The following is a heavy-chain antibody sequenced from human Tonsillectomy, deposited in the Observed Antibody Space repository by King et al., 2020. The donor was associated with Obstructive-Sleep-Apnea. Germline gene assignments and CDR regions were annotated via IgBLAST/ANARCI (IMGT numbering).Heavy chain of an antibody. CDR2: ISWNGGGT. J-gene: IGHJ4*02. CDR1: GFTFDDYA. D-gene: IGHD5-18*01. Sequence: DGQLVQSGGVVIQPGGSLRLSCAASGFTFDDYAMHWVRQAPGKGLEWVSVISWNGGGTYYADSVKGRFTISRDNSKNSLYLQMNSLRTEDTALYYCAKGAGDTAIVGDYFDYWGQGTLVTVSS. V-gene: IGHV3-43*01. CDR3: AKGAGDTAIVGDYFDY.